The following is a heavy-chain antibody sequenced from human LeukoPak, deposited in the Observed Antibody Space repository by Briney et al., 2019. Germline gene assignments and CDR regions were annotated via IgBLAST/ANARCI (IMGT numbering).Heavy chain of an antibody. V-gene: IGHV3-30*03. CDR3: ARVWRGSGWYTVDY. D-gene: IGHD6-19*01. J-gene: IGHJ4*02. Sequence: GGSLRLSCAASGFTFSSYGMHWVRQAPGKGLEWVAVISYDGSNKYYADSVKGRFTISRDNSKNTLYLQMNSLRAEDTAVYYCARVWRGSGWYTVDYWGQGTLVTVSS. CDR2: ISYDGSNK. CDR1: GFTFSSYG.